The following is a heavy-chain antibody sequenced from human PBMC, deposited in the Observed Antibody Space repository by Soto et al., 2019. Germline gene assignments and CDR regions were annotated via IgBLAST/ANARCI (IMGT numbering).Heavy chain of an antibody. Sequence: EMQVLESGGGLVQPGGSLRLSCAASGFAFSNFHMNWVRQAPGKGLQWVATIGGAGNDIHYADSVERRFTVSRDNSKNTLHLQMDGLRDEDTAIYYCAKRFSDAWEAGMDVWGQGTTVTVSS. CDR2: IGGAGNDI. D-gene: IGHD1-26*01. J-gene: IGHJ6*02. CDR1: GFAFSNFH. CDR3: AKRFSDAWEAGMDV. V-gene: IGHV3-23*01.